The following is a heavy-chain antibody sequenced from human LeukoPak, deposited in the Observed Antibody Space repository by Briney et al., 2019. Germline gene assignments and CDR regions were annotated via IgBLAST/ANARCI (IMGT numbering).Heavy chain of an antibody. CDR1: GYIFTSYN. D-gene: IGHD6-19*01. J-gene: IGHJ4*02. CDR2: INPSGGST. V-gene: IGHV1-46*01. Sequence: ASVKVSCKASGYIFTSYNIYWVRQAPGQGLEWMGIINPSGGSTNYAQKFQGRVTMTRDTSTSTVYMELSRLRSEDTAVYYCARFAVHRRITVAGQFGLDYWGQGTLVSLSS. CDR3: ARFAVHRRITVAGQFGLDY.